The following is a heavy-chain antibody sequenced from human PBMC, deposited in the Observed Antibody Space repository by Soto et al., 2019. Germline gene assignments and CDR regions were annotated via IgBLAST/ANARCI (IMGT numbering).Heavy chain of an antibody. Sequence: QVQLVQSGAEVKKPGSSVKVSCKASGGIFSTYAISWLRQAPGQGLEWMGGIIPIFGTPNYAQKFQGRVTITTAVSMSTVYMVLSRLRSYDTAVYYWPRDRADYGSGNYYIRIDFWGQGTLVHVSS. V-gene: IGHV1-69*01. CDR3: PRDRADYGSGNYYIRIDF. CDR1: GGIFSTYA. D-gene: IGHD3-10*01. J-gene: IGHJ4*02. CDR2: IIPIFGTP.